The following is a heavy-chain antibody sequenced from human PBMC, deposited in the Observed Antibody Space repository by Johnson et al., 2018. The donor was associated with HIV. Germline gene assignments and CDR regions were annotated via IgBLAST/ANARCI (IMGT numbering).Heavy chain of an antibody. Sequence: EQLVESGGGLVQPGGSLRLSCEVSGLTFSKYDMHWVRQVTGKGLEWVSAIGTAGDTYYPGSVKGRFTISRENAKSSLYLQMNSLRAEDTAIYYCARVEQKSGYYRGAFDIWGQGTMVTVSS. D-gene: IGHD3-22*01. CDR3: ARVEQKSGYYRGAFDI. CDR2: IGTAGDT. V-gene: IGHV3-13*01. CDR1: GLTFSKYD. J-gene: IGHJ3*02.